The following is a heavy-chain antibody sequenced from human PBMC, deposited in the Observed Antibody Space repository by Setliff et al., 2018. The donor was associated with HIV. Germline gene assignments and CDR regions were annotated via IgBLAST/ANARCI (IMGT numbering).Heavy chain of an antibody. CDR3: TRRSDFWSEGDAFDI. Sequence: SETLSLTCAVYGGSFSGYYWSWIRQPPGKGLEWIGEINHSGSTNYNPSLKSRVTISVDTSKNQFSLKLSSVTAADTAVYYCTRRSDFWSEGDAFDIWGQGTMVTVSS. V-gene: IGHV4-34*01. CDR1: GGSFSGYY. J-gene: IGHJ3*02. CDR2: INHSGST. D-gene: IGHD3-3*01.